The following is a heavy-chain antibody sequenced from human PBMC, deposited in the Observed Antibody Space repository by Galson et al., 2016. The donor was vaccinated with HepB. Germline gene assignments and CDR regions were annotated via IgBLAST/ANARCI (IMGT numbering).Heavy chain of an antibody. D-gene: IGHD3-22*01. V-gene: IGHV4-61*02. CDR3: VRHGPRSYESSGYPRFGDF. CDR1: GGSISSGNYY. CDR2: VHTTGNT. Sequence: TLSLTCTVSGGSISSGNYYWSWIRQPAGKRLEWIGRVHTTGNTDYNSSLKSRLAISLDTSKNQFSLKVTSVTAADTAVYYCVRHGPRSYESSGYPRFGDFWGQGTLVTVSS. J-gene: IGHJ4*02.